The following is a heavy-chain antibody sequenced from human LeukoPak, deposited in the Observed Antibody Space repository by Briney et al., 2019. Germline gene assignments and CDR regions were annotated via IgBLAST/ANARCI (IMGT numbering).Heavy chain of an antibody. CDR3: ARYAAGRDLDF. CDR1: GYTFIEYG. J-gene: IGHJ4*01. V-gene: IGHV1-18*01. CDR2: ISAYNGNT. D-gene: IGHD6-13*01. Sequence: ASVKASCKASGYTFIEYGISWVRQAPGQGLEWMGWISAYNGNTNYAQKFQGRVTMTTDTSTNTAHMELGSLTSDDTAVYFCARYAAGRDLDFWGQGTLVTVSS.